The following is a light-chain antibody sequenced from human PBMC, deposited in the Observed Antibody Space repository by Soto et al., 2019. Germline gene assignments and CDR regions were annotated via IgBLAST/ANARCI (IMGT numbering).Light chain of an antibody. Sequence: EILMTQSPATLSVSPGERATLSCGASQSVVTNLAWYRQKPGQAPRLLIFGASTRATDIPARFSGGGSGTEFTLTITSLQSEDFAVYYCQQYDIWPRTFGQGTKVDIK. V-gene: IGKV3-15*01. CDR3: QQYDIWPRT. J-gene: IGKJ1*01. CDR2: GAS. CDR1: QSVVTN.